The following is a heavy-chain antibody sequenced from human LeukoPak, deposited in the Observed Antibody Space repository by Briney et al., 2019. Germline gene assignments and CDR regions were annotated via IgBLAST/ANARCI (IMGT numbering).Heavy chain of an antibody. J-gene: IGHJ2*01. CDR3: ARHGGFYDFWSAITKYYFDL. V-gene: IGHV4-38-2*01. CDR2: IYHSGST. D-gene: IGHD3-3*01. Sequence: SETLSLTCAVSGYSISSGYYWAWIRQPPGKGLEWIGSIYHSGSTDYNTSLKSRVTISIDTSKNHFSLKLSSVTAADTAVYYCARHGGFYDFWSAITKYYFDLWGRGTLVTVSS. CDR1: GYSISSGYY.